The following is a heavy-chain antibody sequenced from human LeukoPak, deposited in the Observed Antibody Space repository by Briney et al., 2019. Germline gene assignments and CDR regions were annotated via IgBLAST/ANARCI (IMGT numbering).Heavy chain of an antibody. J-gene: IGHJ3*02. Sequence: PSETLSLTCTVSGGSISSYYWSWIRQPPGKGLEWNGYIYYSGSTNYSPSLKSRVTISVDTSKNQFSVKLSSVTAADTAVYYCAREGPGSSYAFDIWGQGTMVTVSS. CDR2: IYYSGST. CDR1: GGSISSYY. V-gene: IGHV4-59*01. CDR3: AREGPGSSYAFDI. D-gene: IGHD1-14*01.